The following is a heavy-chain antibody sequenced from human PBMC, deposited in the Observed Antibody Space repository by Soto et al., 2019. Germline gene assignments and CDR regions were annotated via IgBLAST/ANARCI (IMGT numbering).Heavy chain of an antibody. Sequence: ASVKVSCKASGYTFTGYYMHWVRQAPGQGLEWMGWINPNSGGTNYAQKVQGWVTMTRDTSISTAYMELSRLRSDDTAVYYCARSPIVAPPYYYYYMDVWGKGTTVTVSS. D-gene: IGHD5-12*01. CDR2: INPNSGGT. CDR1: GYTFTGYY. V-gene: IGHV1-2*04. J-gene: IGHJ6*03. CDR3: ARSPIVAPPYYYYYMDV.